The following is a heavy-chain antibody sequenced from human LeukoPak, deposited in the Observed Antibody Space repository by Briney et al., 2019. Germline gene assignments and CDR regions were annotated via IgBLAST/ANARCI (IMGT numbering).Heavy chain of an antibody. Sequence: PGGSLRFSCAASGFTFSSYSMNWVRQAPGKGLEWIGYIYYSGNTNYNPSLKSRVTISVDTSKNQFSLKLSSVTAADTAVYYCARGSLYSSSWRYYYYMDVWGKGTTVTVSS. CDR1: GFTFSSYS. CDR3: ARGSLYSSSWRYYYYMDV. J-gene: IGHJ6*03. D-gene: IGHD6-13*01. V-gene: IGHV4-59*01. CDR2: IYYSGNT.